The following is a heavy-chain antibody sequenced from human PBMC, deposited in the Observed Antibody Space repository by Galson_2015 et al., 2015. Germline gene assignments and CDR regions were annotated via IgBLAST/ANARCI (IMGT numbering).Heavy chain of an antibody. V-gene: IGHV3-23*01. Sequence: SLRLSCAASGFTFSSYAMSWVRQAPGKGLEWVSLITASGGSPYYADSVKRRFTISRDNSKNTLYLQMNSLRAEDTAVYHCAKGMDNDFYYAKNYWGQGTRVTVSS. CDR1: GFTFSSYA. CDR2: ITASGGSP. J-gene: IGHJ4*02. D-gene: IGHD3/OR15-3a*01. CDR3: AKGMDNDFYYAKNY.